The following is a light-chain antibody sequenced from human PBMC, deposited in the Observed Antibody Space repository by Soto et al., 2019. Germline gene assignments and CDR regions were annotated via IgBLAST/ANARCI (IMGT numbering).Light chain of an antibody. CDR2: EVS. CDR3: SSYAGSNNPYV. V-gene: IGLV2-8*01. CDR1: SXDVGGYNY. J-gene: IGLJ1*01. Sequence: QSVLTQPPSASGSPGQSVTISCTGTSXDVGGYNYVSWYQQHPGKAPKLMIYEVSKRPSGVPDRFSGSKSGNTASLTVSGLQAEDEADYYCSSYAGSNNPYVFGTGTKITVL.